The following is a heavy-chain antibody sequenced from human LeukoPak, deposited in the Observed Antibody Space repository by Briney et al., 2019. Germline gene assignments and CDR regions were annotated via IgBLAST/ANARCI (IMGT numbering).Heavy chain of an antibody. Sequence: GGSLRLSCAASGFTFSSYAMSWVRQAPGKGLEWVSAISGSGGSTYYADSVKGRFTISRHNSKNTLYLQMNSLRAEDTAVYYCAKDRLIAARPADLGYWGQGTLVTVSS. J-gene: IGHJ4*02. D-gene: IGHD6-6*01. CDR1: GFTFSSYA. CDR3: AKDRLIAARPADLGY. CDR2: ISGSGGST. V-gene: IGHV3-23*01.